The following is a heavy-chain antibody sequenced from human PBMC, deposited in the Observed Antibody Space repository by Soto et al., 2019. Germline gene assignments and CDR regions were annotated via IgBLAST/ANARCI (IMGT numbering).Heavy chain of an antibody. J-gene: IGHJ6*02. CDR3: ATSVVPAAPSRRTCMDV. CDR2: FDPEDGET. D-gene: IGHD2-2*01. CDR1: GYTLTELS. Sequence: QVQLVQSGAEVKKPGASVKASCKVSGYTLTELSMHWVRQAPGKGLAWMGGFDPEDGETFYAQKFQVRVTMTEDTSTDTAYMERSSLRSQDTAVYYCATSVVPAAPSRRTCMDVWGQGTTVTVSS. V-gene: IGHV1-24*01.